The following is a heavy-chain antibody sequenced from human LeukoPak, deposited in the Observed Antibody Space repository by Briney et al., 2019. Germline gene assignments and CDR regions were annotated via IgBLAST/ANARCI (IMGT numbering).Heavy chain of an antibody. CDR2: ISWNSGSI. Sequence: GRSLRLSCAASGLTFDDYAMHWVRQAPGKGLEWVSGISWNSGSIGYADSVKGRFTISRDNAKNSLYLQMNSLRAEDTALYYCAKDMSIAVAGAFDYWGQGTLVTVSS. CDR3: AKDMSIAVAGAFDY. D-gene: IGHD6-19*01. CDR1: GLTFDDYA. V-gene: IGHV3-9*01. J-gene: IGHJ4*02.